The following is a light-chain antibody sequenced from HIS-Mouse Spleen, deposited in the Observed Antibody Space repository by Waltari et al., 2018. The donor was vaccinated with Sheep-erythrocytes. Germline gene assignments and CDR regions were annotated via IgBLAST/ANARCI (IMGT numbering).Light chain of an antibody. Sequence: DIQMTQSPSSLSASVGDRVTITCRASQSISSYLTWYQQKPGKAPKILIYAASSLQSGVPSRFSGSGSGTDFTLNISSLQPEDFATYYCQQSYSTPQFTFGPGTKVDIK. CDR1: QSISSY. V-gene: IGKV1-39*01. J-gene: IGKJ3*01. CDR2: AAS. CDR3: QQSYSTPQFT.